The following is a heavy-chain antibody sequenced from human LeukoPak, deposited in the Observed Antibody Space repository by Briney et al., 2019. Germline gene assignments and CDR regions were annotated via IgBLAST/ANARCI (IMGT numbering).Heavy chain of an antibody. CDR1: GFTFSSYS. CDR3: ARDLGVDTATSFDY. V-gene: IGHV3-21*01. Sequence: GGSLRLSCAASGFTFSSYSMNWVRQAPGKGLEWVSSISSSSSYIYYADSVKGRFTISRDNAKNSLYLQMNSLRAEDTAVYYCARDLGVDTATSFDYWGQGTLVTVSS. J-gene: IGHJ4*02. CDR2: ISSSSSYI. D-gene: IGHD5-18*01.